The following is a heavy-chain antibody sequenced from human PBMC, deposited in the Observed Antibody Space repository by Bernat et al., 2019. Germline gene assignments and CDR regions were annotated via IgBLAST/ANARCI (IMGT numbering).Heavy chain of an antibody. J-gene: IGHJ4*02. V-gene: IGHV1-2*02. Sequence: QVQLVQSGAEVKKPGASVKVSCKASGYTFSGYYIHWERQAPVQGLEWMGWINPNSGGTNYPHEFQGRVTMTRDTSISTVYMELSRLRSDDTAVYYCVRGGTTLVTPRSFFFDFWGQGTLLTVSS. CDR1: GYTFSGYY. D-gene: IGHD4-23*01. CDR3: VRGGTTLVTPRSFFFDF. CDR2: INPNSGGT.